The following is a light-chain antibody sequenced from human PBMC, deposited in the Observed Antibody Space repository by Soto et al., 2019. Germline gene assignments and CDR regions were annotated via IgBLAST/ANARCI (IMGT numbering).Light chain of an antibody. CDR3: QQSYSAPLT. CDR2: AAS. V-gene: IGKV1-39*01. J-gene: IGKJ1*01. Sequence: DIQMTQSPSSLSASVEDRVIITCRASQSISNHLNWYQQKPGKAPKLLIFAASTLRSGVPSRFSGSGSGTDFTLTISSLQREDFATYHCQQSYSAPLTFGQGTKVDIK. CDR1: QSISNH.